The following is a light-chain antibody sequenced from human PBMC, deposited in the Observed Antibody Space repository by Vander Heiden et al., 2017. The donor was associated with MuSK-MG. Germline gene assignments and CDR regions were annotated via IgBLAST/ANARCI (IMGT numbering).Light chain of an antibody. CDR1: QSVSSSY. CDR2: STS. J-gene: IGKJ4*01. Sequence: EIVLTQSPGTLSLSAGERATITCRASQSVSSSYLAWYQQKPGQAPRVLIYSTSTRATGIPDRFSGSASGTDFTLTISILDPEDFGVYYCQQYGGSPLTFGGGTKVEVK. V-gene: IGKV3-20*01. CDR3: QQYGGSPLT.